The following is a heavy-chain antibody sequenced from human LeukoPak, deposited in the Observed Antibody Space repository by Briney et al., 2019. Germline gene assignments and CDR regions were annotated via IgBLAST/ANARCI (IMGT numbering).Heavy chain of an antibody. CDR3: ARARWGCPFDV. CDR2: IKGDGSDK. D-gene: IGHD3-16*01. V-gene: IGHV3-7*03. Sequence: GGSLRLSCAASGFSASHYWMTWLRQAPGKGLEWVATIKGDGSDKRYVDSVKGRFTISRDDVKNSLYLQLNNLRAEDTAIYYCARARWGCPFDVWGQGTRVTVSS. CDR1: GFSASHYW. J-gene: IGHJ3*01.